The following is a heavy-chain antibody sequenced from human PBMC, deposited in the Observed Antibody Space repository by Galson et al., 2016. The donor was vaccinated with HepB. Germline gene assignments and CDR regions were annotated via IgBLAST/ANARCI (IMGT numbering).Heavy chain of an antibody. J-gene: IGHJ6*02. CDR3: ATVVVDGMDV. D-gene: IGHD2-15*01. CDR1: GYTFTTYA. Sequence: SVKVSCKASGYTFTTYAMNWVRQAPGQGLEWMGWIHTTTGNPTYAQGFTGRFLFSLDTSISTAYLQINRLKAEDTAVYYCATVVVDGMDVWGQGTTVTVSS. CDR2: IHTTTGNP. V-gene: IGHV7-4-1*02.